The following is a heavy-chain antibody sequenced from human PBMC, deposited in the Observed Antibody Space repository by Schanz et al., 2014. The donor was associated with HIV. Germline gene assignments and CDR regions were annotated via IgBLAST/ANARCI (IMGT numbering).Heavy chain of an antibody. CDR2: MSWNRRRI. Sequence: EVQLVESGGGLVQPGRSLRLSCATSGFFLDDYAMHWVRQAPGKGLERVSGMSWNRRRIGYGDAVKGRFTISRDNANNFVYLEMNGLRVEDTALYYCAKGIMGATEYYYGMDVWGQGTMVTVSS. D-gene: IGHD1-26*01. V-gene: IGHV3-9*01. CDR3: AKGIMGATEYYYGMDV. J-gene: IGHJ6*02. CDR1: GFFLDDYA.